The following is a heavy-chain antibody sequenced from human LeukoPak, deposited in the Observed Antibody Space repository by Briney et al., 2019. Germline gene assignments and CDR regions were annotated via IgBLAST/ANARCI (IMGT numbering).Heavy chain of an antibody. Sequence: ASVEVSCKASGDTFTSYGISWVRQAPGQGLEWMGWISAYNGNTNYAQKLQGRVTMTTDTSTSTAYMELRSLPADDTAVYYCARDGVIREHYYGSGSYGTFDIWGQGTMVTVSS. V-gene: IGHV1-18*01. CDR1: GDTFTSYG. CDR2: ISAYNGNT. CDR3: ARDGVIREHYYGSGSYGTFDI. D-gene: IGHD3-10*01. J-gene: IGHJ3*02.